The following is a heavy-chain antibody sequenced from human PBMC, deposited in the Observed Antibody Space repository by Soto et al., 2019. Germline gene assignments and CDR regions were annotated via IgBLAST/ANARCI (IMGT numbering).Heavy chain of an antibody. CDR3: PKGELELTDY. Sequence: GSLRLSCAASGFTFSSYGMHWVRQAPGKGLEWVAVISYDGSNKYYADSVKGRFTISRDNSKNTLYLQMKSLRAEDTAVYYCPKGELELTDYWGQGTLVTVSS. V-gene: IGHV3-30*18. D-gene: IGHD1-7*01. CDR2: ISYDGSNK. CDR1: GFTFSSYG. J-gene: IGHJ4*02.